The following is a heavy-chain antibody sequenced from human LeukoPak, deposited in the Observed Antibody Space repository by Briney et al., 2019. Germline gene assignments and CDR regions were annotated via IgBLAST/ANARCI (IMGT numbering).Heavy chain of an antibody. J-gene: IGHJ4*02. CDR3: ARDSSWYLQPRGRTFDY. CDR1: GGSVSSGSYY. CDR2: IYYSGST. D-gene: IGHD6-13*01. V-gene: IGHV4-61*01. Sequence: SETLSLTCTVSGGSVSSGSYYWSWIRQPPGKGLEWIGYIYYSGSTNYNPSLKSPVTISVDTSKNQFSLKLSSVTAADTAVYYCARDSSWYLQPRGRTFDYWGQGTRVTVSS.